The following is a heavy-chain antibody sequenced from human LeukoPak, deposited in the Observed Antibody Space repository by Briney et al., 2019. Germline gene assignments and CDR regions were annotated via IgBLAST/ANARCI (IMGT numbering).Heavy chain of an antibody. CDR1: RFIFSGYS. J-gene: IGHJ4*02. D-gene: IGHD3/OR15-3a*01. Sequence: PGGSLRLSCAASRFIFSGYSFNWVRQAPGKGLEWVSYIRGGDSISYAESVKGRFTISRDNAKNSLSLQMNSLRAEDTAIYYCARDKDWSFDYWGQGTLVTVSS. CDR2: IRGGDSI. V-gene: IGHV3-48*01. CDR3: ARDKDWSFDY.